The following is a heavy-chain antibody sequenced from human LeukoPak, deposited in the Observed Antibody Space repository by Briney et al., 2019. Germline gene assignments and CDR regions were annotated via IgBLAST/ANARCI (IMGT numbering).Heavy chain of an antibody. CDR2: IIPIFGTA. D-gene: IGHD3-10*01. CDR1: GGTFSSYA. CDR3: ARDLGENFDY. V-gene: IGHV1-69*13. J-gene: IGHJ4*02. Sequence: ASVKVSCKASGGTFSSYAISWVRQAPGQGLEWMGGIIPIFGTASYAQKFQGRVTITADESTSTAYMELSSLRSEDTAVYYCARDLGENFDYWGQGTLVTVSS.